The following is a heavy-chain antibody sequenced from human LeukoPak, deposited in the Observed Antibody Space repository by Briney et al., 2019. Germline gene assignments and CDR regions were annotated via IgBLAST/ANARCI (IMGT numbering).Heavy chain of an antibody. CDR2: IYYSGST. CDR3: ARQWWYPYSGSSYFDY. V-gene: IGHV4-39*01. D-gene: IGHD1-26*01. CDR1: GGSISSSSYY. Sequence: PSETLSLTCTVSGGSISSSSYYWGWIRQPPGKGLEWIGSIYYSGSTYYNPSLKSRVTISVDTSKNQFSLKLSSVTAADTAVYYCARQWWYPYSGSSYFDYWGQGTLVTVSS. J-gene: IGHJ4*02.